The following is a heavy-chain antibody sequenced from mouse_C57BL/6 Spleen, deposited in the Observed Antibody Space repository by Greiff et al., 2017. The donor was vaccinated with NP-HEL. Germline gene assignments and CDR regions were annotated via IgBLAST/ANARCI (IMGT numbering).Heavy chain of an antibody. CDR2: IDPSDSYT. CDR1: GYTFTSYW. J-gene: IGHJ4*01. D-gene: IGHD2-3*01. Sequence: QVQLKQPGAELVKPGASVKLSCKASGYTFTSYWMQWVKQRPGQGLEWIGEIDPSDSYTNYNQKFKGKATLTVDTSSSTAYMQLSSLTSEDSAVYYCARVGYLNYYAMDYWGQGTSVTVSS. V-gene: IGHV1-50*01. CDR3: ARVGYLNYYAMDY.